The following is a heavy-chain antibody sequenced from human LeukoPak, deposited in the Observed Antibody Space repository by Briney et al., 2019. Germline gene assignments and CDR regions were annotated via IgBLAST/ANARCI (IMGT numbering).Heavy chain of an antibody. V-gene: IGHV3-30*01. CDR1: GFTFSSYA. D-gene: IGHD2-2*01. CDR3: ARDNEYQLLFEPHFDY. Sequence: LPGGSLRLSCAAPGFTFSSYAMHWVRQAPAKGLEGVAVLSYDGSNKYYADSVKGRFTISRDNSKNTLYLQMNSLRAEDTAVYYCARDNEYQLLFEPHFDYWGQGTLVTVSS. J-gene: IGHJ4*02. CDR2: LSYDGSNK.